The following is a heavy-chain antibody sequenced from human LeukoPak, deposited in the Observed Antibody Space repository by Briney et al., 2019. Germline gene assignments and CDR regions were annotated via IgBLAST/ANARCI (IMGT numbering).Heavy chain of an antibody. CDR1: GFTFSSYA. CDR3: ARDGGSSSWPTSSFDY. D-gene: IGHD6-13*01. J-gene: IGHJ4*02. CDR2: ISYDGSNK. Sequence: GGSLRLSCAASGFTFSSYAMHWVRQAPGKGLEWVAVISYDGSNKYYADSVKGRFTISRDNSKNTLYLQMNSLRAEDTAVYYCARDGGSSSWPTSSFDYWGQGTLVTVSS. V-gene: IGHV3-30*01.